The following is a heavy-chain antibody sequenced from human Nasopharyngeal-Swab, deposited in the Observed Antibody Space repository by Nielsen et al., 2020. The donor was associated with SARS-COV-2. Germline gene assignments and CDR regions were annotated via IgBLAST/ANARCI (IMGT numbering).Heavy chain of an antibody. CDR3: AREFSVGSGWYIDI. Sequence: VRQAPGKGLEWVAVISYDGSNKYYADSVKGRFTISRDNSKNTLYLQMNSLRAEDTAVYYCAREFSVGSGWYIDIWGQGTRVTVSS. V-gene: IGHV3-30*03. CDR2: ISYDGSNK. D-gene: IGHD6-19*01. J-gene: IGHJ3*02.